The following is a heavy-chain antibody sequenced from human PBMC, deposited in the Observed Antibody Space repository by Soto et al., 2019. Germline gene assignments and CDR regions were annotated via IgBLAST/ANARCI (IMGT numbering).Heavy chain of an antibody. D-gene: IGHD2-8*01. J-gene: IGHJ6*02. Sequence: GESLKISGKGSGYSFTSYWIGWVRQMPGKGLEWMGIIYPGDSDTRYSPSFQGQVTISADKSISTAYLQWSSLKASDTAMYYCASQYEDYYYGMDVWGQGTTVTVSS. V-gene: IGHV5-51*01. CDR2: IYPGDSDT. CDR1: GYSFTSYW. CDR3: ASQYEDYYYGMDV.